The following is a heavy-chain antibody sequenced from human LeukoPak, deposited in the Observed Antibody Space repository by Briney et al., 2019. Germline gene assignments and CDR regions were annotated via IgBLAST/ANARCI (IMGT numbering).Heavy chain of an antibody. Sequence: SETLSLTCTVSGGSITGYYWNWIRQPPGKGLEWIGEINHSGSTNYNPSLKSRVTISVDTSKNQFSLKLSSVTAADTAVYYCASFYDSSGSSTGAPDYWGQGTLITVSS. V-gene: IGHV4-34*01. D-gene: IGHD3-22*01. CDR3: ASFYDSSGSSTGAPDY. J-gene: IGHJ4*02. CDR1: GGSITGYY. CDR2: INHSGST.